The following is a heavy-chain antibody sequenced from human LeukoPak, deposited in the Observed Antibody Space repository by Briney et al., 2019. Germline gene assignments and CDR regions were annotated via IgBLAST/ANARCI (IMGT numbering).Heavy chain of an antibody. V-gene: IGHV4-30-2*01. CDR3: ARCGDYVYFDY. CDR2: IYHSGST. J-gene: IGHJ4*02. Sequence: SQTLSLTCAVSGGSISSGGYSWSWIRQPPGKGLEWIGYIYHSGSTYYNPSLKSRVTISVDRSKNQFSLKLSSVTAADTAVYYCARCGDYVYFDYWGQGTLVTVSS. CDR1: GGSISSGGYS. D-gene: IGHD3-16*01.